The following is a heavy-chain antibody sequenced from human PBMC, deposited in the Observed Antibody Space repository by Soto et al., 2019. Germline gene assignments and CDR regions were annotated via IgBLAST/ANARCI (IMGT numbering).Heavy chain of an antibody. Sequence: ASVKVSCKASGYTFTIYGISWVRQAPGQGLEWMGWISAYNGNTNCAQKLQGRVTMTTDTSTSTAYMELRSLRSDDTAVYYCARDSDSSDWYYWFDPWGQGTLVTVSS. CDR2: ISAYNGNT. D-gene: IGHD6-19*01. J-gene: IGHJ5*02. V-gene: IGHV1-18*01. CDR1: GYTFTIYG. CDR3: ARDSDSSDWYYWFDP.